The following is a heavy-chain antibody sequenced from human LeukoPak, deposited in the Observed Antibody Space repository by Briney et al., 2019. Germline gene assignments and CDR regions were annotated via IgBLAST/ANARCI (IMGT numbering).Heavy chain of an antibody. CDR3: ARGGGIASAGTRFDY. Sequence: ASVKVSCKASEYTFTGYYMHWVRQAPGQGLEWMGWINPNGGDTNYAQKFQGRVTMARDTSISTAYMELSRLRSDDAAVYYCARGGGIASAGTRFDYWGQGTLVTVSS. CDR2: INPNGGDT. D-gene: IGHD6-13*01. J-gene: IGHJ4*02. V-gene: IGHV1-2*02. CDR1: EYTFTGYY.